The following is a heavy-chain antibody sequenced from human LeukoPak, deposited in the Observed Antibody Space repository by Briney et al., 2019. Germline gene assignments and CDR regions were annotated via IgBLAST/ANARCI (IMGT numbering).Heavy chain of an antibody. CDR2: INPNSGGT. CDR3: ARGGAMVRGVIDY. V-gene: IGHV1-2*02. CDR1: GYTFTGYY. D-gene: IGHD3-10*01. J-gene: IGHJ4*02. Sequence: ASVKVSCKASGYTFTGYYMHWVRQAPGQGLEWLGWINPNSGGTNYAQKFQGRVTMTRDTSISTAYMELSRLRSDDTAMYYCARGGAMVRGVIDYWSQGTLVTVSS.